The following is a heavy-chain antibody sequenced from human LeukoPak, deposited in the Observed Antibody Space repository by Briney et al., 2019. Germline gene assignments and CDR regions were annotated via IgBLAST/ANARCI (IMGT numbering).Heavy chain of an antibody. J-gene: IGHJ4*02. CDR3: AKNYDFWSGSPFDY. CDR1: GFTFSSYA. V-gene: IGHV3-23*01. Sequence: GGSLRLSCAASGFTFSSYAMSWVRQAPGKGLEWVSAISGSGGSTYYADSVKSRFTISRDNSKNTLYLQMNSLRAEDTAVYYCAKNYDFWSGSPFDYWGQGTLVTVSS. D-gene: IGHD3-3*01. CDR2: ISGSGGST.